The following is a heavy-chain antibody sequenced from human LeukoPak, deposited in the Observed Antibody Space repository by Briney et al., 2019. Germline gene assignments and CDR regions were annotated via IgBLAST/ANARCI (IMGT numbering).Heavy chain of an antibody. V-gene: IGHV3-53*01. D-gene: IGHD6-13*01. Sequence: GGSLRLSCAASGFTFRSDWMSWVRQAPGKGLEWVSVIYSGGSTYYADSVKGRFTISRDNSKNTLYLQMNSLRAEDTAVYYCAREGIAAAGMDVWGQGTTVTVSS. CDR2: IYSGGST. CDR3: AREGIAAAGMDV. J-gene: IGHJ6*02. CDR1: GFTFRSDW.